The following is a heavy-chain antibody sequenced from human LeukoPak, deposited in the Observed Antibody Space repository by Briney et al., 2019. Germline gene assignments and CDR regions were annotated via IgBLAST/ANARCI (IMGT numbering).Heavy chain of an antibody. CDR1: GFTFRSYW. V-gene: IGHV3-7*01. D-gene: IGHD5-18*01. J-gene: IGHJ4*02. Sequence: PGGSLRLSCAASGFTFRSYWMTWVRQAPGKGLEWVANINQDGSKEYYLDSVKGRFTISRDNDKNSLYLQVNSLGAEDTAVYYCAKGGYINGYDYWGQGTLVTVSS. CDR2: INQDGSKE. CDR3: AKGGYINGYDY.